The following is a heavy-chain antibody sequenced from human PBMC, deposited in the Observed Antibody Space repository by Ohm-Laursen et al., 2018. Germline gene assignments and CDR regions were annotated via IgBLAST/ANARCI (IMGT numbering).Heavy chain of an antibody. D-gene: IGHD4-17*01. V-gene: IGHV1-2*02. CDR2: INPNSGGT. J-gene: IGHJ4*02. Sequence: ASVKVSCKASGYTFTGYYMHWVRQAPGQGLEWIGWINPNSGGTNYAQKFQGRVTMTRDTSISTAYMELSRLRSEDTAVYYCARDKVYGDLSWSKYRPYYFDSWGQGTLVTVSS. CDR1: GYTFTGYY. CDR3: ARDKVYGDLSWSKYRPYYFDS.